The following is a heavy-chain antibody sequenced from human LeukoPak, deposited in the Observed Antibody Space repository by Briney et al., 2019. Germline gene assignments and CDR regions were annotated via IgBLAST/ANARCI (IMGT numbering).Heavy chain of an antibody. CDR3: ARDRYYYDSSGYYEDYYGMDV. CDR2: IYYSGST. J-gene: IGHJ6*02. CDR1: GGSISSGGYY. V-gene: IGHV4-31*03. Sequence: SETLSLTCTVSGGSISSGGYYWSWIRQHPGKGLEWIGYIYYSGSTYYNPSLKSRVTISVDTSKNQFSLKLSSVTAADTAVYYCARDRYYYDSSGYYEDYYGMDVWGQGTTVTVSS. D-gene: IGHD3-22*01.